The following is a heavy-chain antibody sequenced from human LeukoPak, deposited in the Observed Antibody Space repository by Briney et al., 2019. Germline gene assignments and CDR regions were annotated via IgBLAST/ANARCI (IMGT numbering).Heavy chain of an antibody. CDR1: GDSISSYY. D-gene: IGHD3-10*01. CDR3: ARRGYYGSGTYYYSWFDP. J-gene: IGHJ5*02. V-gene: IGHV4-59*08. Sequence: SETLSLTCTVSGDSISSYYWSWIRQPPGKALEWIGYIYYSGSTTYNPSLKSRVTISVDTSKNQFSLTLRSVTAADTAVYYCARRGYYGSGTYYYSWFDPWGQGTLVTVSS. CDR2: IYYSGST.